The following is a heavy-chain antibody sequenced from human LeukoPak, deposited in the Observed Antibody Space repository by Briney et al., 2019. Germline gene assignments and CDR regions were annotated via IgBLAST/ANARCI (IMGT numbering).Heavy chain of an antibody. CDR2: IYYSGST. Sequence: SETLSLTCAVSGYSISSGYYWGWIRQPPGKGLEWIGYIYYSGSTNYNPSLKSRVTISVDTSKNQFSLKLSSVTAADTAVYYCARDLIAAAGGLDYWGQGTLVTVSS. CDR3: ARDLIAAAGGLDY. J-gene: IGHJ4*02. D-gene: IGHD6-13*01. V-gene: IGHV4-61*01. CDR1: GYSISSGYY.